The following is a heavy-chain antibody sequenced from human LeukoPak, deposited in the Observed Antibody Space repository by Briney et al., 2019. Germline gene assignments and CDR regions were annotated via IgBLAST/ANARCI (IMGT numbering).Heavy chain of an antibody. J-gene: IGHJ4*02. V-gene: IGHV3-7*01. Sequence: PGGPLRLSCAASGFTFSSYWMSWVRQAPGKGLEWVANIKQDGSEKYYVDSVKGRFTISRDNAKDSLYLQMNSLRAEDTAVYYCARGGWSMVRGVDDLNWGQGALVTVSS. CDR1: GFTFSSYW. CDR3: ARGGWSMVRGVDDLN. D-gene: IGHD3-10*01. CDR2: IKQDGSEK.